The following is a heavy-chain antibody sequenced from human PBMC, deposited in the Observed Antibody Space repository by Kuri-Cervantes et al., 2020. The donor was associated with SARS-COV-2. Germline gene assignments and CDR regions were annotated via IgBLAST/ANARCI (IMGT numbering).Heavy chain of an antibody. D-gene: IGHD3-10*01. CDR1: GFTVSSIY. CDR2: IYSGGST. V-gene: IGHV3-53*01. CDR3: ARRITMVRVAWVYFDY. Sequence: GESLKISCAASGFTVSSIYMSWVRQAPGKGLEWVSVIYSGGSTYYADSVKGRFTISRDNSKNTLYLQMNSLRAEDTAVYYCARRITMVRVAWVYFDYWGQGALVTVSS. J-gene: IGHJ4*02.